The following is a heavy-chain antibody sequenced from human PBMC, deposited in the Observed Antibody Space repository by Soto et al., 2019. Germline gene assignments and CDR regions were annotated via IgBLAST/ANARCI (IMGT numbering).Heavy chain of an antibody. CDR1: S. V-gene: IGHV3-21*01. J-gene: IGHJ3*02. D-gene: IGHD5-12*01. Sequence: EVQLVESGGGLVKPGGSLRLSCSMNWVRQAPGKGLEWVSSISSSRSYIYYADSLKGRFTISRDNAKNSLYLQMNSLRAEDTAVYYCARAQGSGYPGDGAFDIWGQGTMVTVSS. CDR2: ISSSRSYI. CDR3: ARAQGSGYPGDGAFDI.